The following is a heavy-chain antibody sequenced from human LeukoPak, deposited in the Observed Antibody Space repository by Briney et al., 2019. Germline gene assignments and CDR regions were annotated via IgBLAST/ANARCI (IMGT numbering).Heavy chain of an antibody. J-gene: IGHJ4*02. Sequence: PSETLSLTCTVSGGSISSYYWSWIRQPAGKGLEWIGRIHTSGSTNYNPSLKSRVTMSLDTSNNQFSLKLSSVTAADTAAYYCASSYSGNYYVFDYWGQGTLVTVSS. CDR1: GGSISSYY. CDR3: ASSYSGNYYVFDY. D-gene: IGHD1-26*01. CDR2: IHTSGST. V-gene: IGHV4-4*07.